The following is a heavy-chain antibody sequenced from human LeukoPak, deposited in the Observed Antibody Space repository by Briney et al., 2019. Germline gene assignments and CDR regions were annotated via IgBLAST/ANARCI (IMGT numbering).Heavy chain of an antibody. CDR2: VYYGRTT. V-gene: IGHV4-39*01. CDR1: AGSFISSSHH. CDR3: VRHDGRGGATMGAFDS. Sequence: SETLSLTCTVSAGSFISSSHHWGWIRQSPGKGLEWIGSVYYGRTTYYNPSLDGRVTVSLDTSANQFSLQLNSVTAADTAVYYCVRHDGRGGATMGAFDSWGRGSLVTVSS. D-gene: IGHD5-12*01. J-gene: IGHJ5*01.